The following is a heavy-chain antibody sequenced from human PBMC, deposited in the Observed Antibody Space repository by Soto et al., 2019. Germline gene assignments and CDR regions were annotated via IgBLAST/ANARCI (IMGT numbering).Heavy chain of an antibody. Sequence: GGSLRLSCAASGFNFGVFGMHWVRQAPGKGLEWLSVLSYEGSEEYYADSVRGRFTISRDNSKNTLFLQMDSLRVDDTGVYYCALTRRSSLLEVADPGFEYWGQGTLVTVSS. CDR1: GFNFGVFG. CDR3: ALTRRSSLLEVADPGFEY. D-gene: IGHD6-19*01. CDR2: LSYEGSEE. J-gene: IGHJ4*02. V-gene: IGHV3-30*03.